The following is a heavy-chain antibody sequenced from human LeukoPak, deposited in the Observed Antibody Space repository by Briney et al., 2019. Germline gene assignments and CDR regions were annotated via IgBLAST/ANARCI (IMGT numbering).Heavy chain of an antibody. Sequence: ASVKVSCKASGYTFTSYDIIWVRQATGQELEWLRWMNSSSGNTGYEQQFQGRVTMTRTASINTDYMELSSLRSEDTAVYYCARVQGDSSGWYDYYGMDVWGQGTTVSVSS. CDR1: GYTFTSYD. J-gene: IGHJ6*02. CDR3: ARVQGDSSGWYDYYGMDV. CDR2: MNSSSGNT. D-gene: IGHD6-19*01. V-gene: IGHV1-8*01.